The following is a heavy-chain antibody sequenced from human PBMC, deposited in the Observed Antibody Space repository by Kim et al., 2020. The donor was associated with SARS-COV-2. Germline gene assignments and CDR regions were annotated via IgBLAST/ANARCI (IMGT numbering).Heavy chain of an antibody. CDR2: VYYSGET. D-gene: IGHD3-16*01. Sequence: SETLSLTCTVSGGGVTTNTNYWGWIRQPPGMPLEWIGIVYYSGETHYNPSLANRVTISLDTSKNQFSLKLSSVTAADTAVYFCARDPVRRDAYNFDSWGQGTLVTASS. J-gene: IGHJ4*02. CDR3: ARDPVRRDAYNFDS. CDR1: GGGVTTNTNY. V-gene: IGHV4-39*07.